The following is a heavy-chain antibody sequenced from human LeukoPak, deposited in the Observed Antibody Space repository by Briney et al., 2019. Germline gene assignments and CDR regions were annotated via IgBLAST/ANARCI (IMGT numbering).Heavy chain of an antibody. CDR1: GFTFSSYW. Sequence: GGSLRLSCAASGFTFSSYWMSWVRQAPGKGLEWVANIKQDGSEKYYVDSVKGRFTISRDNAKNSLNLQMNSLRAEDTAVYYCARPLRDGYNFDAFDIWGQGTMVTVSS. J-gene: IGHJ3*02. CDR2: IKQDGSEK. V-gene: IGHV3-7*05. D-gene: IGHD5-24*01. CDR3: ARPLRDGYNFDAFDI.